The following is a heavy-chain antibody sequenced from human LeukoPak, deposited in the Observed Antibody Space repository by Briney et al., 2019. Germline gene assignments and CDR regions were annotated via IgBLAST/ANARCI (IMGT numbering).Heavy chain of an antibody. D-gene: IGHD6-6*01. Sequence: ASVKVSCKASGYTFTSYYMHWVRQAPGQGLEWMGIINPSGGSTSYAQKFQGRVTMTRDMSTSTVYMELSSLRSEDTAVYYCARGAARRIYYYYMDVWGKGTTVTVSS. J-gene: IGHJ6*03. CDR1: GYTFTSYY. V-gene: IGHV1-46*01. CDR3: ARGAARRIYYYYMDV. CDR2: INPSGGST.